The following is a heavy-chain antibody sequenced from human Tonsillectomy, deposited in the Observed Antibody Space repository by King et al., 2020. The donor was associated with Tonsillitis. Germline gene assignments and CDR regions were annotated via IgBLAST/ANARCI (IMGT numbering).Heavy chain of an antibody. V-gene: IGHV1-46*01. D-gene: IGHD3-10*01. Sequence: QLVQSGAEVKQPGASVKLSCKSSGYTFTTYYMHWVRQAPGQGLEYMGIIYTSSGTTFYAQKFQDRVTMTRDTSTSTVYMELSSLRSDDTAFYYCIREKAGGYFDYWGQGTLGTVSA. CDR2: IYTSSGTT. CDR1: GYTFTTYY. J-gene: IGHJ4*02. CDR3: IREKAGGYFDY.